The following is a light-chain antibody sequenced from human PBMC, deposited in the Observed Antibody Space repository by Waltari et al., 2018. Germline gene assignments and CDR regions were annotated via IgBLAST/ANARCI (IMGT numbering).Light chain of an antibody. J-gene: IGLJ1*01. CDR2: YDS. V-gene: IGLV3-21*04. CDR1: NIGSYR. CDR3: QVWHAALDPGV. Sequence: SYVLTQPPSVSVAPGETARNTCGGDNIGSYRVHWYQQKPGQAPVLVIRYDSDRPSGIPERFSGSNSANTATLTISRVEAGDEANYYCQVWHAALDPGVFGTGTEVTV.